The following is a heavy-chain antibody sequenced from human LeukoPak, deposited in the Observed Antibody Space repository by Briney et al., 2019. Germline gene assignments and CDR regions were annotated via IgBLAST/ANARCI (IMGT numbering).Heavy chain of an antibody. CDR1: GFIFSHSD. V-gene: IGHV3-11*01. D-gene: IGHD2-21*02. J-gene: IGHJ4*02. CDR2: ISESGGAI. Sequence: PGGSLRLSCAASGFIFSHSDMSWVRQTPGKGLEWVSYISESGGAIYYADSAKGRFTISRDNAKNSLYLQMNSLRAEDTAVYYCARAEYCGGDCYYRGDQTAFDYWGQGTLVTVSS. CDR3: ARAEYCGGDCYYRGDQTAFDY.